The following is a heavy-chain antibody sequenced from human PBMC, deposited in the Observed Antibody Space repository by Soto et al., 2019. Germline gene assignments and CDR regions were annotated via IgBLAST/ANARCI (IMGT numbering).Heavy chain of an antibody. CDR2: IIPIFGTA. CDR3: ARRVDGTNWFDP. CDR1: GGTFSSYA. D-gene: IGHD3-9*01. Sequence: SVKVSCKASGGTFSSYAISWVRQAPGQGLEWMGGIIPIFGTANYAQKFQGRVTITADESTSTAYMELSSLRSEDTAVYYCARRVDGTNWFDPWGQGTLVTVSS. J-gene: IGHJ5*02. V-gene: IGHV1-69*13.